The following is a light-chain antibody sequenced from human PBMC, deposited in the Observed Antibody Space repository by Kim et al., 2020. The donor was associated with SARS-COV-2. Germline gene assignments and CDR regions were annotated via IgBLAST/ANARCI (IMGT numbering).Light chain of an antibody. CDR1: QSISSY. V-gene: IGKV1-39*01. CDR2: VAS. J-gene: IGKJ5*01. Sequence: GSVGDRVSITCRASQSISSYLSWYQEKRGKAPNLLIYVASSLQSGVPSRFSGSGSGTDFTLTISSLQPEDFATYYCQQSYSSPITFGQGARLGIK. CDR3: QQSYSSPIT.